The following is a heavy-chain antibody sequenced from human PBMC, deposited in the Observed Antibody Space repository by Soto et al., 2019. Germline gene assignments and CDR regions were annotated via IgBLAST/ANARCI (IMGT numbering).Heavy chain of an antibody. CDR1: GYTFYSYD. CDR2: TSIYNGNT. V-gene: IGHV1-18*01. CDR3: ARARATVTTERALGY. D-gene: IGHD4-17*01. Sequence: ASVNVSCKASGYTFYSYDITWVRQAPGQGLEWMGTTSIYNGNTSFAQNLQGRVTMTIDRSTATAYMELNSLTSDDTAVYYCARARATVTTERALGYWGQGTLVTVSS. J-gene: IGHJ4*02.